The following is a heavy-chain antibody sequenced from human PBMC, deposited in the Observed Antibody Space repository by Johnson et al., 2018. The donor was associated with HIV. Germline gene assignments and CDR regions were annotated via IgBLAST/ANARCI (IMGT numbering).Heavy chain of an antibody. V-gene: IGHV3-30*02. Sequence: QVQLVESGGGVVQPGRSLRLSCAASGFTFSSYGMHWVRQAPGKGLEWVAFIRYDGSNKYYADSVKGRFTISRDNSKNTLYLQINSLRAEDTAVYYCAKDSRYSYGPDAFDIWGQGTMVTVSS. D-gene: IGHD5-18*01. CDR3: AKDSRYSYGPDAFDI. J-gene: IGHJ3*02. CDR1: GFTFSSYG. CDR2: IRYDGSNK.